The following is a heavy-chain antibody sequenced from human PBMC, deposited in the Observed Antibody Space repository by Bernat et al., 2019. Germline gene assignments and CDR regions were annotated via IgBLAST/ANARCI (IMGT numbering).Heavy chain of an antibody. J-gene: IGHJ1*01. CDR2: INLNSGGT. CDR1: GYTFTGYY. Sequence: QVQLVQSGAEVKKPGASVKVSCKASGYTFTGYYMHWVRQAPGQGLEWMGWINLNSGGTNYAQKFQGWVTMTRDTSISTAYMELSRLRSDDTAVYYCARGVFRVMGGSYYPEYFQHWGQGTLVTVSS. V-gene: IGHV1-2*04. CDR3: ARGVFRVMGGSYYPEYFQH. D-gene: IGHD1-26*01.